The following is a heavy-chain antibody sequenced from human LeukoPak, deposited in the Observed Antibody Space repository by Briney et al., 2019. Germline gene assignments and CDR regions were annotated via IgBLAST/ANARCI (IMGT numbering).Heavy chain of an antibody. J-gene: IGHJ1*01. CDR2: MNPNSGNT. Sequence: GASVKVSCKASGYTFTSYDINWVRQATGQGLEWMGWMNPNSGNTGYAQKFQGRVTITRNTSISTAYMELSSLRSEDTAVYYCARGRATRPKMIFQHWGQGTLVTVSS. V-gene: IGHV1-8*03. D-gene: IGHD5-12*01. CDR1: GYTFTSYD. CDR3: ARGRATRPKMIFQH.